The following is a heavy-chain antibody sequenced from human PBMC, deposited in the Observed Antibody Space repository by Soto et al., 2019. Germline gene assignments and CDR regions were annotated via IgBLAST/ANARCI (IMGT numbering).Heavy chain of an antibody. J-gene: IGHJ4*02. CDR3: AREGELWFGEYLDY. CDR2: TNAGNGNT. D-gene: IGHD3-10*01. CDR1: GNTFTRHA. V-gene: IGHV1-3*01. Sequence: QVQLVQSGAEVKKPGASVKVSCKASGNTFTRHAMHWVRQAPGQRLEWMGWTNAGNGNTKYSQRIQGRVTITWDTCAGTGDMGLRSLKSEETAVYYCAREGELWFGEYLDYWGQGTLVTVSS.